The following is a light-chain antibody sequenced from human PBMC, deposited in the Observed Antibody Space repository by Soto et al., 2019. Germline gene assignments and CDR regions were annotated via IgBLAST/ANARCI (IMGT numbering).Light chain of an antibody. CDR3: QQRSNWPLT. J-gene: IGKJ4*01. V-gene: IGKV3D-20*02. Sequence: EIVLTQSPGTLSLSPGERATLSCRASQSVAANYLAWYQQKRGQAPRLLIYGASSRATGIPDRFSGSGSGTDFTLTISSLEPADFAVYYCQQRSNWPLTFGGGTKVDIK. CDR1: QSVAANY. CDR2: GAS.